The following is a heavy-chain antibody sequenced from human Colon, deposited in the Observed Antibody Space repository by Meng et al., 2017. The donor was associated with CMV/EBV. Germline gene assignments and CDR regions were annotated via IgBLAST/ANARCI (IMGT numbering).Heavy chain of an antibody. CDR3: ARDRDITYYGAWLDP. J-gene: IGHJ5*02. CDR2: INFDGSWT. D-gene: IGHD3-3*01. Sequence: GGSLRLSCAASGFTFNSYWMHWVRQSPDKGLVWVARINFDGSWTSYAGSVKGRFKVSRDNAKSTLYLQMNSLSAEDTAIYYCARDRDITYYGAWLDPWGQGTLVTVSS. V-gene: IGHV3-74*01. CDR1: GFTFNSYW.